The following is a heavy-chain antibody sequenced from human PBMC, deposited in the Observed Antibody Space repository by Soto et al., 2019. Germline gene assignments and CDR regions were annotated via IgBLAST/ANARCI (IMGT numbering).Heavy chain of an antibody. J-gene: IGHJ6*02. D-gene: IGHD1-7*01. Sequence: GASVKVSCKASGYTFTSYAMHWVRQAPGQRLEWMGWINAGNGNTKYSQKFQGRVTITRDTSASTAYMELSSLRSEDTAVYYCAREALIIRNYVDYYYYGMDVWGQGTTVTVSS. CDR3: AREALIIRNYVDYYYYGMDV. CDR2: INAGNGNT. CDR1: GYTFTSYA. V-gene: IGHV1-3*01.